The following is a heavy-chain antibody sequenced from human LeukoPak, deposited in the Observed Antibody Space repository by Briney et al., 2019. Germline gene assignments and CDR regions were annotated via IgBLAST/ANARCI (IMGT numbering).Heavy chain of an antibody. J-gene: IGHJ4*02. Sequence: SGGSLRLSCAASGVTLSTYAMSWARQAPGKGLEWVSYISSSSSTIHYADSVKGRFTISRDDAKNSLFLQMNSLRAEDTAVYYCARDRYCSSTSCYLDFDSWGQGTLVTVST. CDR1: GVTLSTYA. D-gene: IGHD2-2*01. CDR2: ISSSSSTI. V-gene: IGHV3-48*01. CDR3: ARDRYCSSTSCYLDFDS.